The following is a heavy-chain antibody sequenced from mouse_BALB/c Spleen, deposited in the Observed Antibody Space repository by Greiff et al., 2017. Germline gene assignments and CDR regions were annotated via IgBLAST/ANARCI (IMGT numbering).Heavy chain of an antibody. D-gene: IGHD4-1*01. CDR2: ISSGGSYT. V-gene: IGHV5-6*01. J-gene: IGHJ3*01. CDR3: ARPELRQAWFAY. Sequence: EVQRVESGGDLVKPGGSLKLSCAASGFTFSSYGMSWVRQTPDKRLEWVATISSGGSYTYYPDSVKGRFTISRDNAKNTLYLQMSSLKSEDTAMYYCARPELRQAWFAYWGQGTLVTVSA. CDR1: GFTFSSYG.